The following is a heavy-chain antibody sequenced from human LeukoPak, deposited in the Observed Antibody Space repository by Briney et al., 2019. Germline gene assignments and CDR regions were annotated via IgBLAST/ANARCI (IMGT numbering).Heavy chain of an antibody. Sequence: SETLSLTCAVYGGSFSGYYWSWIRQPPGEGLDWIGEINHSGSTNYNPSLKSRVTISVDTSKNQFSLKLSSVTAADTAVYYCARARRGYNYRGNWFDPWGQGTLVTVSS. J-gene: IGHJ5*02. CDR1: GGSFSGYY. V-gene: IGHV4-34*01. CDR2: INHSGST. CDR3: ARARRGYNYRGNWFDP. D-gene: IGHD5-18*01.